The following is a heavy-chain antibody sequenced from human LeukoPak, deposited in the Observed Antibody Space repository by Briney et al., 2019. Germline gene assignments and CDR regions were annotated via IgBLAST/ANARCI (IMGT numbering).Heavy chain of an antibody. D-gene: IGHD2-2*01. Sequence: VASVKVSCKASGYTFTGYYIHWVRQAPGQGLEWMGWINPHSGGTNYAQKFQGGVTMTRDTSITTAYMELSSLRSDDTAVYYCARASYCSSTSCHAYFDYWGQGTLVTVSS. V-gene: IGHV1-2*02. CDR3: ARASYCSSTSCHAYFDY. J-gene: IGHJ4*02. CDR1: GYTFTGYY. CDR2: INPHSGGT.